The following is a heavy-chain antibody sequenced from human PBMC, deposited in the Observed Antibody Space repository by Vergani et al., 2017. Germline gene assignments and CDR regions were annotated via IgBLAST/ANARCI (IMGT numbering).Heavy chain of an antibody. J-gene: IGHJ3*02. D-gene: IGHD6-19*01. V-gene: IGHV3-15*01. CDR3: ARDWRRSSGWFDVFDI. CDR1: GFTFSNAW. Sequence: EVQLVESGGGLVKPGGSLRLSCAASGFTFSNAWMSWVRQAPGKGLEWVGRIKSKTDGGTTDYAAPVKGRFTISRDDSKNTLYLQMNSLRAEDTAVYYCARDWRRSSGWFDVFDIWGQGTRVTVSS. CDR2: IKSKTDGGTT.